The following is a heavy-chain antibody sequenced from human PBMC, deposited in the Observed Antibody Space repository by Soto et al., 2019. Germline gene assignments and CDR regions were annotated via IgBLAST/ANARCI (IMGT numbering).Heavy chain of an antibody. V-gene: IGHV3-33*01. CDR3: ARDRVRYCSSTTCYGHFDY. Sequence: GGCLRLSCASSWFTFSNYGMHCVLQSPGNGLDWVAVIWYDGSNKYYEDSVKGRFTISRDNSKNTLYLQMNSLRAEDTAVYYCARDRVRYCSSTTCYGHFDYWGQGTLVTVSS. CDR1: WFTFSNYG. CDR2: IWYDGSNK. D-gene: IGHD2-2*01. J-gene: IGHJ4*02.